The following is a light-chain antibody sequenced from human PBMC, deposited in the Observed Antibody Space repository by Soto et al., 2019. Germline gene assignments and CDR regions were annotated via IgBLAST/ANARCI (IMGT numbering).Light chain of an antibody. CDR2: DAS. J-gene: IGKJ1*01. Sequence: DIQLTQSPSFLSAAVGDRVTIICRASQDISNYLAWYQQKPGKAPKLLIYDASSLESGVPSRFSGSGSGTEFTLTISSLQPDDFATYYCQQYNSYSWTFGQGTKVDIK. CDR3: QQYNSYSWT. V-gene: IGKV1-9*01. CDR1: QDISNY.